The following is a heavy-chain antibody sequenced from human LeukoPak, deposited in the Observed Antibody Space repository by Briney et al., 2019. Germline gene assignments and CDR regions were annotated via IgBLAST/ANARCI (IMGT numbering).Heavy chain of an antibody. J-gene: IGHJ6*03. CDR2: IIPIFGTA. Sequence: SVKVSCKASGGTFSSYAISWVRQAPGLGLEWMGGIIPIFGTANYAQKFQGRVTITADESTSTAYMELSSLRSEDAAVYYCASRYGSGSSSWDYYYHYYMDVWGKGTTVTVSS. CDR3: ASRYGSGSSSWDYYYHYYMDV. CDR1: GGTFSSYA. D-gene: IGHD6-13*01. V-gene: IGHV1-69*13.